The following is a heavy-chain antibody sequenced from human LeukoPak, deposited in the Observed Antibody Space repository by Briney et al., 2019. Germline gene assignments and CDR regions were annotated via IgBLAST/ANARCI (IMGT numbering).Heavy chain of an antibody. CDR1: GGSFSGYY. CDR2: INHSGST. V-gene: IGHV4-34*01. J-gene: IGHJ4*02. Sequence: SETLSLTCAVYGGSFSGYYWSWIRQPPGKGLEWVGEINHSGSTNYNPSLKSRVTISVDTSKNQFSLKLSSVTAADTAVYYCARSSGSYDYWGQGTLVTVSS. CDR3: ARSSGSYDY. D-gene: IGHD1-26*01.